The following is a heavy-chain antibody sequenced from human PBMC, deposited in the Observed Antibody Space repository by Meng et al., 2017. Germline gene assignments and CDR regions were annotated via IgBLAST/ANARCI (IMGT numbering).Heavy chain of an antibody. D-gene: IGHD6-19*01. J-gene: IGHJ4*02. V-gene: IGHV1-69*06. CDR1: GGTFSSYA. Sequence: QVQPVQSGAEVKKPGPSVKVSCKASGGTFSSYAISWVRQAPGQGLEWMGGIIPIFGTANYAQKFQGRVTITADKSTSTAYMELNSLRAEDTAVYYCARGRAALQWLADWGQGTLVTVSS. CDR2: IIPIFGTA. CDR3: ARGRAALQWLAD.